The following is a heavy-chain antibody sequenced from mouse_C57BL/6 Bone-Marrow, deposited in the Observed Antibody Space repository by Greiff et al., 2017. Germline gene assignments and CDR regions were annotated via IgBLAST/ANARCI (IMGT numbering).Heavy chain of an antibody. CDR2: ISSGGSYT. CDR3: ARRRLLPFAY. Sequence: DVQLVESGGDLVKPGGSLKLSCAASGFTFSSYGLSWVRQTPDKRLEWVATISSGGSYTYYPDSVKGRFTISRDNAKNTLYLQMSSLKSEDTAMYYCARRRLLPFAYWGQGTLVTVSA. J-gene: IGHJ3*01. D-gene: IGHD2-3*01. CDR1: GFTFSSYG. V-gene: IGHV5-6*02.